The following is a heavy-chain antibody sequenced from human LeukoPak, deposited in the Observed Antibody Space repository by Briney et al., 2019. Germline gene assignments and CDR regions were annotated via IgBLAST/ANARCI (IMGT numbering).Heavy chain of an antibody. CDR2: INSDGSST. J-gene: IGHJ4*02. CDR3: AWGIRGVYSGDYFDY. Sequence: GGSLRLSCAASGFTFSSYWMHWVRQAPGKGLVWVSRINSDGSSTSYADSVKGRFTISRDNAKNTLYLQMNSLRAEDTAVYYCAWGIRGVYSGDYFDYWGQGTLVTVSS. CDR1: GFTFSSYW. V-gene: IGHV3-74*01. D-gene: IGHD3-10*01.